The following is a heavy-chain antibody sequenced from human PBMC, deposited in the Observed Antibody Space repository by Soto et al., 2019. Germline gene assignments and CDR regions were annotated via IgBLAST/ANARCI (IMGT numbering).Heavy chain of an antibody. Sequence: SVKVCCKASGGTFSSYAISWVRQAPGQGLEWMGEIIPIFGTANYAQKFQGRVTITADESTSTAYMELSSLRSEDTAVYYCARVNYDILDRYYYYYYGMDVWGQGTTVTVSS. CDR1: GGTFSSYA. V-gene: IGHV1-69*13. CDR3: ARVNYDILDRYYYYYYGMDV. D-gene: IGHD3-9*01. J-gene: IGHJ6*02. CDR2: IIPIFGTA.